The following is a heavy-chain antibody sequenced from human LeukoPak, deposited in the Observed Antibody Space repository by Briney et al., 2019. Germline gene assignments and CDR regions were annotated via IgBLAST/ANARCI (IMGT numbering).Heavy chain of an antibody. CDR1: GSTFSSYW. D-gene: IGHD3-10*01. V-gene: IGHV3-74*01. Sequence: HPGGSLRLSCAASGSTFSSYWMHWVRQAPGKGLVWVSRINIDGSSTSYADSVKGRFAISRDNAKNTLYLQMNSLRAEDTAVYYCARGGDSGSYCSYWGQGTLVTVSS. CDR3: ARGGDSGSYCSY. J-gene: IGHJ4*02. CDR2: INIDGSST.